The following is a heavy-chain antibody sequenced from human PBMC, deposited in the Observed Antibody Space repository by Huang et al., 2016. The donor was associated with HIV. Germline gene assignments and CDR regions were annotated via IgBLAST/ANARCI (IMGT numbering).Heavy chain of an antibody. Sequence: EVQLVESGGDLVQPGGCLRRSCAASGFIFNIYSMKWVRQAAGMGLEVFSYIIMCSTTIYYADSVKGRFTIARDNAKNSLYLQMNSLRAEDTAVYYCARDGLRGRLMTRSLDYWGQGTLVTVSS. J-gene: IGHJ4*02. CDR2: IIMCSTTI. D-gene: IGHD3-10*01. V-gene: IGHV3-48*01. CDR1: GFIFNIYS. CDR3: ARDGLRGRLMTRSLDY.